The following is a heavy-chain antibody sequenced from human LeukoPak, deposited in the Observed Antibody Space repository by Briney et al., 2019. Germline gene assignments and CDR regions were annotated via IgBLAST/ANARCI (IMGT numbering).Heavy chain of an antibody. CDR1: GFTFSSYG. CDR3: ARDRNWNYDY. J-gene: IGHJ4*02. CDR2: IWYDGSNK. Sequence: GGSLRLSCAASGFTFSSYGMHWVRQAPGKGLEWVAVIWYDGSNKYYADSVKGRFTISRDNAKNSLDLQMNSLRAEDTAVYYCARDRNWNYDYWGQGTLVTVSS. V-gene: IGHV3-33*01. D-gene: IGHD1-7*01.